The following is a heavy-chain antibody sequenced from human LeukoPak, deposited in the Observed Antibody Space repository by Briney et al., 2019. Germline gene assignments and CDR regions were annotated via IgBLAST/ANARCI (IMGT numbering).Heavy chain of an antibody. CDR3: AKDKEYDFWSGSSFDY. CDR1: GFTFSSYA. D-gene: IGHD3-3*01. Sequence: PGGSLRLSCAASGFTFSSYAMSWVRQAPGKGLEWVSAISGSGGSTYYADSVKGRFTISRDNSKNTLYLQMNSLRVEDTAVYYCAKDKEYDFWSGSSFDYWGQGTLVTVSS. CDR2: ISGSGGST. V-gene: IGHV3-23*01. J-gene: IGHJ4*02.